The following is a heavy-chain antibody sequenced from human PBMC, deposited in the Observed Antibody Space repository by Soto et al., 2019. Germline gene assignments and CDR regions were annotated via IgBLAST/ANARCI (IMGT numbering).Heavy chain of an antibody. CDR3: AKDVHYDSSGGLDY. V-gene: IGHV3-23*01. Sequence: EVRLLESGGGLAQPGGSLRLSCTTSGFTFDNFAMSWVRQAPGRGLEWVSAISGGGGGTYYADSVEGRFIISRDNSKNTVYQQVNGLRTEDTAVYYCAKDVHYDSSGGLDYWGQGTLVTVSS. J-gene: IGHJ4*02. D-gene: IGHD3-22*01. CDR2: ISGGGGGT. CDR1: GFTFDNFA.